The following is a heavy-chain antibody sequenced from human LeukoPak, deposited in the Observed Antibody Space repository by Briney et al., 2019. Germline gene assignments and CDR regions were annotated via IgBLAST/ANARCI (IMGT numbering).Heavy chain of an antibody. CDR2: ISYDGSDK. Sequence: PGWSLRLSCAASGFTFSSYGMHWVRQAPGKGLEWVAIISYDGSDKSYTDSVRGRFTISRDNSKNTVYLQMNSLRTEDTAVYYCARDRSSSWAIDYWGQGTLVTVSS. V-gene: IGHV3-30*03. J-gene: IGHJ4*02. D-gene: IGHD6-13*01. CDR3: ARDRSSSWAIDY. CDR1: GFTFSSYG.